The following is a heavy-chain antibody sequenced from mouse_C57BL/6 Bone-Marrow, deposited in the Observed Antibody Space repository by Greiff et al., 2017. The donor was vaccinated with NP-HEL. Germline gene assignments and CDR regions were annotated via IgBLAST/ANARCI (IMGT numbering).Heavy chain of an antibody. CDR3: ARSPYGNYFFYAMDY. J-gene: IGHJ4*01. CDR1: GYTFTSYW. D-gene: IGHD2-1*01. V-gene: IGHV1-69*01. Sequence: QVQLQQPGAELVMPGASVKLSCKASGYTFTSYWMHWVKQRPGQGLEWIGEIDPSDSYTNYNQKFKGKSTLTVDKSSSTAYMQLSSLTSEDSAVYYCARSPYGNYFFYAMDYWGQGTSVTVSS. CDR2: IDPSDSYT.